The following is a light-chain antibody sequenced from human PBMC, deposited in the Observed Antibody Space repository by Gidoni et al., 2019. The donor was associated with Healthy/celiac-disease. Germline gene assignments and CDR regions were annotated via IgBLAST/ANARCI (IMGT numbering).Light chain of an antibody. CDR3: AAWDDSLNGYV. CDR1: SSNIGSNT. V-gene: IGLV1-44*01. J-gene: IGLJ1*01. CDR2: SDN. Sequence: QSVLTPPPSASGTPGQGATITCSGSSSNIGSNTVNWYQQLPGTAPQLLIYSDNQRPSGVPDRFSGSKSGTSASLAISGLQSEDEADYYCAAWDDSLNGYVFGTGTKVTVL.